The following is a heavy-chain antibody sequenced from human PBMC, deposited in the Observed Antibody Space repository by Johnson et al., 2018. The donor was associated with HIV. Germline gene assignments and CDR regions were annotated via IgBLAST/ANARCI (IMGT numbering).Heavy chain of an antibody. CDR1: GLTFSDYD. CDR3: ARNGLIPAAKGVAFDI. J-gene: IGHJ3*02. V-gene: IGHV3-11*04. Sequence: VQLVESGGGLVKPGGSLRLSCAASGLTFSDYDMSWIRQAPGQGLELVSYISSSGSTIYHADSVEGRFTISRDNAKNSLYLKMNSLRAEDTAVYYCARNGLIPAAKGVAFDIWGQGTTVTVSS. CDR2: ISSSGSTI. D-gene: IGHD2-2*01.